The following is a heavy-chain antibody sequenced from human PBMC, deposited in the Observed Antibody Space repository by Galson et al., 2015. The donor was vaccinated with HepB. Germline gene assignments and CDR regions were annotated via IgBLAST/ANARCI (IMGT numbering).Heavy chain of an antibody. J-gene: IGHJ6*02. CDR2: INHSGST. CDR1: GGSFSGYY. V-gene: IGHV4-34*01. CDR3: ARGRLHRNYRGYYYYGMDV. D-gene: IGHD5-24*01. Sequence: SETLSLTCAVYGGSFSGYYWSWIRQPPGKGLEWIGEINHSGSTNYNPSLKSRVTISVDTSKNQFSLKLRSVTATNTAVYYCARGRLHRNYRGYYYYGMDVWGQGTTVTISS.